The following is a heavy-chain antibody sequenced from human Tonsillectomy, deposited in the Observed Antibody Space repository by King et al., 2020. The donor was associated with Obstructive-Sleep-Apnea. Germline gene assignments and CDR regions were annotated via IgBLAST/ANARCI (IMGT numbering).Heavy chain of an antibody. V-gene: IGHV3-23*04. Sequence: VQLVESGGGLVQPGGSLRLSCAASGFTFSSYAMSWVRQAPGKGLEWVSAISGSGGSTYYADSVKGRFTISRDNSKNTLYLQMNSLRAEDTALYYCAKDGPYCGGDCYFGFQHWGQGTLVTVSS. D-gene: IGHD2-21*02. CDR3: AKDGPYCGGDCYFGFQH. J-gene: IGHJ1*01. CDR1: GFTFSSYA. CDR2: ISGSGGST.